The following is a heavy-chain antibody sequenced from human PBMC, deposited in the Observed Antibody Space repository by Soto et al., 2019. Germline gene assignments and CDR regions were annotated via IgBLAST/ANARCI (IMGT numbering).Heavy chain of an antibody. V-gene: IGHV4-4*02. J-gene: IGHJ3*02. CDR2: IYHSGST. CDR1: GGSISSSNW. D-gene: IGHD3-22*01. Sequence: SETLSLTCAVSGGSISSSNWWSWVRQPPGKGLEWIGEIYHSGSTNYNPSLKSRVTISVDKSKNQFSLKLSSVTAADTAVYYCASPYYYDSSGYYWVPNDAFDIWGQGTMVTVSS. CDR3: ASPYYYDSSGYYWVPNDAFDI.